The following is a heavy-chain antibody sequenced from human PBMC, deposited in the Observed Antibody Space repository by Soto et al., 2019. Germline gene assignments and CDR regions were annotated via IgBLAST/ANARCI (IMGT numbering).Heavy chain of an antibody. CDR2: IYWDDDK. CDR1: GFSLSSSGVG. Sequence: QITLKESGPTLVKPTQTLTLTCTFSGFSLSSSGVGVGWIRQPPGKALEWLALIYWDDDKRYSPSLKSRLTIAKDTSKNQVVLTMTNLDPVDTATYYCAHDSSGLYGFDYWGQGTMVTVSS. J-gene: IGHJ4*02. V-gene: IGHV2-5*02. D-gene: IGHD6-19*01. CDR3: AHDSSGLYGFDY.